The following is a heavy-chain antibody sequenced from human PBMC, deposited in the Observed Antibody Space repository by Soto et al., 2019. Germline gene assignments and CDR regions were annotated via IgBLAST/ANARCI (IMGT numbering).Heavy chain of an antibody. Sequence: QVQLVESGGGVVQPGRSLRLSCAASGFTFSSYGMHWVRQAPGKGLEWVAVISYDGSNKYYADSVKGRFTISRDNSKNTLYLQMNRLRAEDTAVYYCAKNKIVDTAMVIVDYWGQGTLVTVSS. J-gene: IGHJ4*02. D-gene: IGHD5-18*01. V-gene: IGHV3-30*18. CDR2: ISYDGSNK. CDR1: GFTFSSYG. CDR3: AKNKIVDTAMVIVDY.